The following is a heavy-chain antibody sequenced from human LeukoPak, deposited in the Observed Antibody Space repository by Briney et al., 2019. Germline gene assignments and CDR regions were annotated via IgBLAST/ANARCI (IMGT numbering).Heavy chain of an antibody. V-gene: IGHV3-30-3*01. Sequence: GGSLRLSCAASGFTFSSYAMHWVSQAPGKGLEWVAVISYDGSNKYYADSVKGRFTISRDNSKNTLYLQMNSLRAEDTAVYYCARVLISSGMDVWGQGTTVTVSS. D-gene: IGHD2/OR15-2a*01. CDR2: ISYDGSNK. CDR3: ARVLISSGMDV. CDR1: GFTFSSYA. J-gene: IGHJ6*02.